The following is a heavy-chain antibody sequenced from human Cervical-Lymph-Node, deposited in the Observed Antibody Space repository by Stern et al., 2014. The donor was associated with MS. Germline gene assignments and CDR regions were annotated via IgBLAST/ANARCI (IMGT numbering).Heavy chain of an antibody. D-gene: IGHD1-1*01. CDR1: GFTFSSYG. V-gene: IGHV3-33*01. CDR3: ARGATWADY. CDR2: TWYDGSNN. Sequence: VQLVESGGGVVQPGKSLRLSCAASGFTFSSYGMNWVRQAPGRGLEWVAATWYDGSNNNYADSVKGRFTISRDNSKNILYLQMNSLRAEDTAIYYCARGATWADYWGQGALVIVSS. J-gene: IGHJ4*02.